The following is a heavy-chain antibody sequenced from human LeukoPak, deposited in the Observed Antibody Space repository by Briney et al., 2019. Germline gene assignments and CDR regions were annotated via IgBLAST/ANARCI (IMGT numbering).Heavy chain of an antibody. CDR3: ARHRYCSSTSCWGSLRRLYYFDY. V-gene: IGHV4-39*07. J-gene: IGHJ4*02. D-gene: IGHD2-2*01. CDR1: GGSISSSSYY. Sequence: KSSETLSLTCTVSGGSISSSSYYWGWIRQPPGKGLEWIGSIYYSGSTYYNPSLKSRVTISVDTSKNQFSLKLSSVAAADTAVYYCARHRYCSSTSCWGSLRRLYYFDYWGQGTLVTVSS. CDR2: IYYSGST.